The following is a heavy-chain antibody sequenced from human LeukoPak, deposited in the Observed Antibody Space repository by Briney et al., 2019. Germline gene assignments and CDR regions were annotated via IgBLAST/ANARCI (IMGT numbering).Heavy chain of an antibody. CDR2: INHSGST. CDR3: AREYGDYDAY. D-gene: IGHD4-17*01. CDR1: GGSFSGYY. V-gene: IGHV4-34*01. J-gene: IGHJ4*02. Sequence: SETLSLTCAVYGGSFSGYYWSWIRQPPGKGLEWIGEINHSGSTNYNPSLKSRATISVDTSKNQFSLKLSSVTAADTAVYYCAREYGDYDAYWGQGTLVTVSS.